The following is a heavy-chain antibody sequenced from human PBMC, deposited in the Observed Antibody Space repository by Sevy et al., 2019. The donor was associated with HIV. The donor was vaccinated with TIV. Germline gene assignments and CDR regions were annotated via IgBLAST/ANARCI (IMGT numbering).Heavy chain of an antibody. Sequence: ASVKVSCKASGYTFTSYDINWVRQATGQGLEWMGWMNPNSGNTGYAQKFQGRVTMTRNTSISTAYMELSSLRSEDTAIYYCARYYYDCSGYYDYSGMDVWGQGTTVTVSS. D-gene: IGHD3-22*01. CDR1: GYTFTSYD. CDR3: ARYYYDCSGYYDYSGMDV. CDR2: MNPNSGNT. J-gene: IGHJ6*02. V-gene: IGHV1-8*01.